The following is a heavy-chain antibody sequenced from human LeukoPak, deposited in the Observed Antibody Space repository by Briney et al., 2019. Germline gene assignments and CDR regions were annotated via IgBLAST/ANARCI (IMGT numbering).Heavy chain of an antibody. Sequence: ASVKVSCKASGYTLTSYYMHWVRQAPGQGLEWMGIINPSGGSTSYAQKFQGRVTMTRDTSTSTVYMELSSLRSEDTAVYYCARGGLPCSSTSCLDVWGQGTTVTVSS. CDR2: INPSGGST. J-gene: IGHJ6*02. D-gene: IGHD2-2*01. CDR3: ARGGLPCSSTSCLDV. CDR1: GYTLTSYY. V-gene: IGHV1-46*01.